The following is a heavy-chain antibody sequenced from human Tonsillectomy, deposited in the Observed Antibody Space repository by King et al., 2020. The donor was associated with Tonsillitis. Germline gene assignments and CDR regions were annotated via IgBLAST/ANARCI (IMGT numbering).Heavy chain of an antibody. CDR1: GGSISSSSYY. D-gene: IGHD6-19*01. J-gene: IGHJ3*02. CDR2: IYYSGST. Sequence: QLQESGPGLVKPSETLSLTCTVSGGSISSSSYYWGWIRQPPGTGLEWIGSIYYSGSTYYNPSLKRRGTISVDTSKSQFSLKLSPVTAADTAVYYCARNIAVAEIRDAFDIWGQGTMVTVSS. CDR3: ARNIAVAEIRDAFDI. V-gene: IGHV4-39*01.